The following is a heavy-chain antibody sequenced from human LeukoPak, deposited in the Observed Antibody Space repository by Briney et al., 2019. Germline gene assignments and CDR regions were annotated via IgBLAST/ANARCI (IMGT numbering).Heavy chain of an antibody. CDR1: GFTFSTYA. CDR3: VKLDLGYYYHT. V-gene: IGHV3-64D*09. D-gene: IGHD3-22*01. J-gene: IGHJ5*02. CDR2: ISGNGDTT. Sequence: GGSLRLSCSASGFTFSTYAFHWVRQAPGKGLEYVSAISGNGDTTYYADSVKGRFTISRDNSRNTLFLQMSSLRAEGTAMYYCVKLDLGYYYHTWGQGTLVTVSS.